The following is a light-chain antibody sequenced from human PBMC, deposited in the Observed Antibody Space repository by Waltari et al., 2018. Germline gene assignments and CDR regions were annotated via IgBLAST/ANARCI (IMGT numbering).Light chain of an antibody. CDR2: GAS. CDR3: HQYKNWPPWT. Sequence: EIVVTQSPATLPLSPGERATLSCRASENVDTNIAWSQQKPGQPPRLLISGASTRATDIPPRFSGSGSGTEFTLSISSLQSEDFAVYYCHQYKNWPPWTFGQGTKVEIK. CDR1: ENVDTN. J-gene: IGKJ1*01. V-gene: IGKV3-15*01.